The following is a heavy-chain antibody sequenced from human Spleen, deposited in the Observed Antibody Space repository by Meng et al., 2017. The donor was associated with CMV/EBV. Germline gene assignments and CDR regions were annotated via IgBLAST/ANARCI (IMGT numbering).Heavy chain of an antibody. CDR3: AKDSWGRDGYNYFDY. V-gene: IGHV3-23*01. CDR2: ISGSGGST. J-gene: IGHJ4*02. CDR1: GFTFSSYA. D-gene: IGHD5-24*01. Sequence: LSLTCAASGFTFSSYAMSWVRQAPGKGLEWVSAISGSGGSTYYADSVKGRFTISRDNSKNTLYLQMNSLRAEDTAVYYCAKDSWGRDGYNYFDYWGQGTLVTVSS.